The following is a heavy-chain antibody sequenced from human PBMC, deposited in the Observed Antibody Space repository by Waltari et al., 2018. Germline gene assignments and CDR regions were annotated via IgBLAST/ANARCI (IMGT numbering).Heavy chain of an antibody. V-gene: IGHV3-74*01. Sequence: EVQLVESGGGLAQPGGSLRLSCAASGFSFSSYWLHWLRQAPGEGPVGSSRIRADGSNTTYADSVKGRFTVSRDNAKNTLYLQMNSLRAEDTAVYYCARVPLIAVAGYYYYYGMDVWGQGTTVTVSS. J-gene: IGHJ6*02. D-gene: IGHD6-19*01. CDR1: GFSFSSYW. CDR3: ARVPLIAVAGYYYYYGMDV. CDR2: IRADGSNT.